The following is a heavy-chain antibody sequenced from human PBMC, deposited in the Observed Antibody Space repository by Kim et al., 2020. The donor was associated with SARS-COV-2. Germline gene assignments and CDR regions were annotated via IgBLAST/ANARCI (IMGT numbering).Heavy chain of an antibody. D-gene: IGHD5-12*01. J-gene: IGHJ6*02. CDR1: GFTFSSYS. Sequence: GGSLRLSCAASGFTFSSYSMNWVRQAPGKGLEWVSSISSSSSYIYYADSVKGRFTISRDNAKNSLYLQMNSLRAEDTAVYYCARVGGGYSGYDFLVYGMDVWGQGTTVTVSS. V-gene: IGHV3-21*01. CDR2: ISSSSSYI. CDR3: ARVGGGYSGYDFLVYGMDV.